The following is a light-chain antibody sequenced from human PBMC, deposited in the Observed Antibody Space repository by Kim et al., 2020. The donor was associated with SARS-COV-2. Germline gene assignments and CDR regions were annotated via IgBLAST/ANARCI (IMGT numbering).Light chain of an antibody. CDR1: SSDVGRYNY. V-gene: IGLV2-14*04. CDR2: DVR. J-gene: IGLJ1*01. CDR3: SSYTSSSTWV. Sequence: QSITISCTGTSSDVGRYNYVSWYQQHPGKAPKLIIFDVRKRPSGVSDRFSGSKSGNTASLTISGLQAEDETDYYCSSYTSSSTWVFGTGTKVTVL.